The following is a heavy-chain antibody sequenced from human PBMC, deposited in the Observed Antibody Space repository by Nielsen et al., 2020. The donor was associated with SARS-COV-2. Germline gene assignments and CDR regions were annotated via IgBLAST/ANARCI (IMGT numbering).Heavy chain of an antibody. J-gene: IGHJ6*03. Sequence: SETLSLTCTVSGGSISSYYWSWIRQPPGKGLEWIGYIYYSGSTNYNPSLKSRVTISVDTSKNQFSLKLSSVTAADTAVYYCATRSSSSLAYYYYYMDVWGKGTTVTVSS. CDR2: IYYSGST. CDR1: GGSISSYY. V-gene: IGHV4-59*01. D-gene: IGHD6-6*01. CDR3: ATRSSSSLAYYYYYMDV.